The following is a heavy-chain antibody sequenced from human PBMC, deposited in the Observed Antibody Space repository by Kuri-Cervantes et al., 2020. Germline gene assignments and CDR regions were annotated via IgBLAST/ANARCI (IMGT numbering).Heavy chain of an antibody. D-gene: IGHD2-2*01. CDR2: ISGSGGST. CDR1: GFTFSSYS. V-gene: IGHV3-23*01. J-gene: IGHJ3*02. CDR3: AKDLENCSSTSCYVNAFDI. Sequence: GGSLRLSCAASGFTFSSYSMNWVRQAPGKGLEWVSAISGSGGSTYYADSVKGRFTISRDNSKNTLYLQMNSLRAEDTAVYHCAKDLENCSSTSCYVNAFDIWGQGTMVTVSS.